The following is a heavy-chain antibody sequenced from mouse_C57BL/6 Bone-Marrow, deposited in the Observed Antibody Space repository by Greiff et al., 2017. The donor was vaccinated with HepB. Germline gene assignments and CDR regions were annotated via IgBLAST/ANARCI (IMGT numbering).Heavy chain of an antibody. CDR1: GFSFNTYA. Sequence: EVMLVESGGGLVQPKGSLKLSCAASGFSFNTYAMNWVRQAPGKGLEWVARIRSKSNNYATYYADSVKDRFTISRDDSESMLYLQMNNLKTEDTAMYYCVRRTRGYAMDYWGQGTSVTVSS. CDR3: VRRTRGYAMDY. J-gene: IGHJ4*01. V-gene: IGHV10-1*01. CDR2: IRSKSNNYAT.